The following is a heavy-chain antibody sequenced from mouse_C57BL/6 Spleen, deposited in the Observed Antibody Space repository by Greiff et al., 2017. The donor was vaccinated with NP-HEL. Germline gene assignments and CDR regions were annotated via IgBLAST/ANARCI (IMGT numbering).Heavy chain of an antibody. Sequence: QVQLQQSGAELARPGASVKLSCKASGYTFTSYGISWVKQRTGQGLEWIGEIYPRSGNTYYNEKFKGKATLTADKSSSTAYMELRSLTSEDSAVYFCAGSGGYYGSRGYFDVWGTGTTVTVSS. CDR2: IYPRSGNT. V-gene: IGHV1-81*01. J-gene: IGHJ1*03. D-gene: IGHD1-1*01. CDR3: AGSGGYYGSRGYFDV. CDR1: GYTFTSYG.